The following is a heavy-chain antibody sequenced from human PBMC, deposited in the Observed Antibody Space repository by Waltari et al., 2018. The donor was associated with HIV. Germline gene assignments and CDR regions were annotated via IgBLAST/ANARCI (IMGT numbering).Heavy chain of an antibody. CDR2: ISWNSGIT. Sequence: EVQLVESGGGLVQPGRSLSLSCSASGFTFDDYRMHWVRQSPGKGLEWVSGISWNSGITDYGDSVKGRFTISRDNAKNSLYLQMNSLTVEDTAFYYCAKGGSHLTIFEAWFDSWGQGTLVTVSS. CDR3: AKGGSHLTIFEAWFDS. J-gene: IGHJ5*01. V-gene: IGHV3-9*01. CDR1: GFTFDDYR. D-gene: IGHD3-3*01.